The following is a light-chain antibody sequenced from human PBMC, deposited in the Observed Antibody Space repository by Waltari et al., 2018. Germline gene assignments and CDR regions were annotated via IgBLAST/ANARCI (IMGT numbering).Light chain of an antibody. J-gene: IGKJ2*01. V-gene: IGKV3-20*01. CDR3: QQYGSSVTYT. CDR1: QSVFRNY. Sequence: EIVLTQSPGTLSLSPGERATLSCRASQSVFRNYLAWYQQKPGQAPRLLIYGATSRATGIPDRFSGSGSGTDFTLTISRLEPEDFAVYYCQQYGSSVTYTFGQGTKVEIK. CDR2: GAT.